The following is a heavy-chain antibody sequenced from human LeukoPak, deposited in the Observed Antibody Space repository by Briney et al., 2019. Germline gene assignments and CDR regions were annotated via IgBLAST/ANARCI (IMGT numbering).Heavy chain of an antibody. J-gene: IGHJ6*03. CDR1: GFTFSSYG. V-gene: IGHV3-23*01. CDR2: ISGSGVTT. Sequence: PGGSLRHTCAASGFTFSSYGMSWVRQAPGKGLEWVSSISGSGVTTYYADSVKGRFTTSRDNSKNTLFLQMNSLRVDDTAAYYCAKSGRDSLNYYYYMDVWGKGTTVTISS. D-gene: IGHD3-10*01. CDR3: AKSGRDSLNYYYYMDV.